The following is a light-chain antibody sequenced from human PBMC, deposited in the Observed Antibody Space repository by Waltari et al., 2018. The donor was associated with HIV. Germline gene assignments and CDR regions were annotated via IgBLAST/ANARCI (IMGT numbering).Light chain of an antibody. Sequence: QSVLTQPPSASGTPGQRVTISCSGTTSNVGTNFVSWYQHLPGAAPKLLLYRDNRRPSGVTDRVSGAKSGAAASLAISGLRSEDEGDYYCATWDGSLGAFFVFGVGTKVTVL. J-gene: IGLJ1*01. CDR3: ATWDGSLGAFFV. CDR2: RDN. CDR1: TSNVGTNF. V-gene: IGLV1-47*01.